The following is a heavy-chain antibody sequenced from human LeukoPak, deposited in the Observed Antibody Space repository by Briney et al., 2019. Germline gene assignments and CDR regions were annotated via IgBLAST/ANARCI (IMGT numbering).Heavy chain of an antibody. J-gene: IGHJ4*02. Sequence: PGGSLRLSCAASGFTFSSYWMSWVCQAPGKGLEWVANIKQDGSQKYYVDSVKGRFTISRDNAKNSLYLQMNSLRAEDTAMYYCTCPSAAGPNWGQGTLVTVSS. CDR3: TCPSAAGPN. CDR2: IKQDGSQK. D-gene: IGHD6-13*01. CDR1: GFTFSSYW. V-gene: IGHV3-7*03.